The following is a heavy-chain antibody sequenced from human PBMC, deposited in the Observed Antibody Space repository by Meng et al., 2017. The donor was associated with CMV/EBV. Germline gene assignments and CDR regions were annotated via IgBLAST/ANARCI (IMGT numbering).Heavy chain of an antibody. J-gene: IGHJ4*02. CDR2: INPNSGGT. V-gene: IGHV1-2*02. CDR1: YSFTGYY. D-gene: IGHD6-6*01. Sequence: YSFTGYYMNWVRQPPGQGLEWMGWINPNSGGTNYSQKFQGRVTMTRDTSISTAYMELSRLRSDDTAVYYCAREPLLSSSDSYYFDYWGQGTLVTVSS. CDR3: AREPLLSSSDSYYFDY.